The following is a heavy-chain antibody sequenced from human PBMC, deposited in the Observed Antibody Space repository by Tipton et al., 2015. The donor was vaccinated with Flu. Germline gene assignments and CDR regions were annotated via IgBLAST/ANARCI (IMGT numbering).Heavy chain of an antibody. CDR3: ARETSLTGDGTAYYYYYYMDV. CDR1: GGSISSYY. J-gene: IGHJ6*03. D-gene: IGHD7-27*01. V-gene: IGHV4-4*07. CDR2: IYTSGST. Sequence: TLSLTCTVSGGSISSYYWSWIRQPAGKGLEWIGRIYTSGSTNYNPSLKSRVTMSVDTSKNQFSLKLSSVTAADTAVYYCARETSLTGDGTAYYYYYYMDVWGKGTTVTVSS.